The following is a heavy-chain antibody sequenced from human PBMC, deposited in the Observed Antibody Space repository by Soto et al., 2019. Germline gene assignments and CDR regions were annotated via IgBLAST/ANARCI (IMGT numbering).Heavy chain of an antibody. CDR1: GFTFSAYA. CDR3: AQYAAAWIPNSRYYYYYRAA. D-gene: IGHD5-12*01. V-gene: IGHV3-23*01. J-gene: IGHJ6*03. CDR2: ISNDGGST. Sequence: EVQLLESGGGLVQPGGSLRLSCAPSGFTFSAYAMTWVRQAPGKGLEWVSSISNDGGSTYYADSVRGRFTMSRDNLRSTLYLQMSSLRAEDTAVYYCAQYAAAWIPNSRYYYYYRAAWGRGTTVTVSS.